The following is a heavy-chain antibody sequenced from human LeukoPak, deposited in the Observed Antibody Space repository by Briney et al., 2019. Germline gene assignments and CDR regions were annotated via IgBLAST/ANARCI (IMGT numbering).Heavy chain of an antibody. V-gene: IGHV5-51*01. J-gene: IGHJ4*02. CDR3: ARQKKAMVPGPYFDY. Sequence: GESLKISCKGSGYSFTSYWIGWVRQMPGKGLEWMGIIYPGDSDTRYSPSFQGQVTISADKSISTAYLQWSSLKASDTAMYYCARQKKAMVPGPYFDYWGQGTLVTVSS. CDR2: IYPGDSDT. D-gene: IGHD5-18*01. CDR1: GYSFTSYW.